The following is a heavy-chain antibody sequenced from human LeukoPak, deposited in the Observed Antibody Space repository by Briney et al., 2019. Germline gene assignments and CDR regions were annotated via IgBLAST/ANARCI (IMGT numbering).Heavy chain of an antibody. J-gene: IGHJ4*02. V-gene: IGHV4-39*01. CDR2: IYYSGST. CDR1: GGSISSYY. CDR3: ARGRAVAGPDYFDY. D-gene: IGHD6-19*01. Sequence: PSGTLSLTCTVSGGSISSYYWGWIRQPPGKGLEWIGSIYYSGSTYYNPSLKSRVTISVDTSKNQFSLKLSSVTAADTAVYYCARGRAVAGPDYFDYWGQGTLVTVSS.